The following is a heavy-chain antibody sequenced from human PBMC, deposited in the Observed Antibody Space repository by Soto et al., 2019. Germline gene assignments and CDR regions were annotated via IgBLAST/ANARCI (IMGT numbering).Heavy chain of an antibody. CDR2: IYYSGST. V-gene: IGHV4-59*01. J-gene: IGHJ5*02. D-gene: IGHD1-20*01. Sequence: SETLSLTCTVSGGSISSYYWSWIRQPPGKGLEWIGYIYYSGSTNYNPSLKSRVTISVDTSKNQFSLKLSSVTAADTAVYYCAREGVTEISPTTRTSWFDPWGQGTLVTVSA. CDR3: AREGVTEISPTTRTSWFDP. CDR1: GGSISSYY.